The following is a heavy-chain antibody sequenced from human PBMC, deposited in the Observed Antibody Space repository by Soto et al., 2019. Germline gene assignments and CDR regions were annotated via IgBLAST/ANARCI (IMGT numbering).Heavy chain of an antibody. Sequence: PSETLSLTCTVSGGSISSGGYYWSWIRQHPGKGLEWIGYIYYSGSTYYNPSLKSRVTISVDTSKNQFSLKLSSVTAADTAVYYCARITIFGVVPTPSGMDVWGQGTTVTVSS. CDR2: IYYSGST. CDR1: GGSISSGGYY. CDR3: ARITIFGVVPTPSGMDV. V-gene: IGHV4-31*03. J-gene: IGHJ6*02. D-gene: IGHD3-3*01.